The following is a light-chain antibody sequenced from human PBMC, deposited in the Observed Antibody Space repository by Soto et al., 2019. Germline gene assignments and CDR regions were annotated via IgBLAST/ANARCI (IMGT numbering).Light chain of an antibody. Sequence: IVLTQSPATLSLSPGARATLSCRTSQSVGTYLAWYQHNPGQAPRLLIYDASNRATGIPARFSGSGSGTDFTLTISSPEPEDFAVYYCQQRYNWPNTFGQGTKLEIK. J-gene: IGKJ2*01. CDR3: QQRYNWPNT. V-gene: IGKV3-11*01. CDR1: QSVGTY. CDR2: DAS.